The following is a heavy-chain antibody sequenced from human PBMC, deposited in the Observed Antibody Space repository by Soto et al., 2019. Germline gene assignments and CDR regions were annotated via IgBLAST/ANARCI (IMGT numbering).Heavy chain of an antibody. D-gene: IGHD1-7*01. CDR3: ARVAGTTFWPCFDP. V-gene: IGHV1-69*12. J-gene: IGHJ5*02. CDR1: GGTFSSYA. Sequence: QVELVQSGAEVKKPGSSVKVSCKASGGTFSSYAISWVRQAPGQGLEWMGGIIPIFGTANYAQKFQGRVTITADESTSTAYMELSSLSSEDTAVYYCARVAGTTFWPCFDPWGQGTLVTVSS. CDR2: IIPIFGTA.